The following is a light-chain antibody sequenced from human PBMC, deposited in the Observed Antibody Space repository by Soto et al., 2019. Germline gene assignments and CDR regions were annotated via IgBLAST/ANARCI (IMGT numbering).Light chain of an antibody. V-gene: IGKV1-39*01. CDR2: GAS. CDR1: QSISDY. CDR3: QQSYSLPFT. Sequence: DIQMTQSPSSLSASVGDRVAITCRATQSISDYLNWYQQKPGKALKLLIYGASNLQSGVPSRFSGSGSGTDFTLTISGLQPEDFGIYYCQQSYSLPFTFGPGTKVDVK. J-gene: IGKJ3*01.